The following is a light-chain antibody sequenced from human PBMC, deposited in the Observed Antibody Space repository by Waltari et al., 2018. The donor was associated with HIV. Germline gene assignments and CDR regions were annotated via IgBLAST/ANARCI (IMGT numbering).Light chain of an antibody. CDR2: EVI. V-gene: IGLV2-14*01. J-gene: IGLJ2*01. Sequence: QSALTQPASVSGSPGQSITISCTGTSSDVGGYNYVSWYQKHPGKAPKLWIYEVINRPSGVSNLFSGSKSGNTASLTISGLQADDEADYYCSSYTTSSTLGGVFGGGTKLTVL. CDR3: SSYTTSSTLGGV. CDR1: SSDVGGYNY.